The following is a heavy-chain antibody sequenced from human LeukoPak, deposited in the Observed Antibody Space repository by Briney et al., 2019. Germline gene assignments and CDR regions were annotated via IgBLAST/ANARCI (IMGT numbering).Heavy chain of an antibody. D-gene: IGHD1-1*01. J-gene: IGHJ3*02. V-gene: IGHV1-8*03. CDR2: MNPNSGNT. CDR1: GYTFTSYD. Sequence: ASVKVSCKASGYTFTSYDINWVRQATGQGLEWMGWMNPNSGNTGYAQKFQGRVTITRNTSISTAYMELSSLRSEDTAVYYCARAPLEDSDAFDIWAQGTMVTVSS. CDR3: ARAPLEDSDAFDI.